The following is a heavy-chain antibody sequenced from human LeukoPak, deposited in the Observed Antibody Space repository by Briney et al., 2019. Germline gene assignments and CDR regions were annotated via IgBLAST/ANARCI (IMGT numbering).Heavy chain of an antibody. CDR3: ARAIQNGYCSGGSCYCFDY. Sequence: GGSLRLSCAASGFTFSSHWMTWVRQAPGKGLEWVANIKQDGSEIYYVDSVKGRFTISRDNTKNSLYLQMNSLRAEDTAVYYCARAIQNGYCSGGSCYCFDYWGQGTLVTVSS. V-gene: IGHV3-7*04. CDR1: GFTFSSHW. CDR2: IKQDGSEI. D-gene: IGHD2-15*01. J-gene: IGHJ4*02.